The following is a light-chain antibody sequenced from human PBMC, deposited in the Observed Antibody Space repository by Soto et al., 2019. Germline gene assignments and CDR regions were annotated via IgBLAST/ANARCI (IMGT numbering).Light chain of an antibody. CDR1: QSIGSY. CDR2: DAS. J-gene: IGKJ3*01. Sequence: EIVLTQSPATLSLSLGERATLSCRASQSIGSYLAWYQHKLGQPPRLLIYDASNSATGIPVRFSGSGSGTDFTLTISSLEPEDFAVYCWQQRSTWPPFSFGPGTKVGIK. V-gene: IGKV3-11*01. CDR3: QQRSTWPPFS.